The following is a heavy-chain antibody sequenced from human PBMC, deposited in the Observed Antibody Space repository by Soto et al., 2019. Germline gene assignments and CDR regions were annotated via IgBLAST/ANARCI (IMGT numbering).Heavy chain of an antibody. CDR2: ISSSFVSI. J-gene: IGHJ4*02. CDR1: GFPFSNYY. CDR3: ARVSATGWVVNGREYFDY. Sequence: GGSLRLSCAVSGFPFSNYYMSWIRQAPGKGLEWLSDISSSFVSIHYADSVKGRFSISRDNANNSLFLQMNSLRAEGTAVYYCARVSATGWVVNGREYFDYWGQGALVTVSS. V-gene: IGHV3-11*01. D-gene: IGHD6-19*01.